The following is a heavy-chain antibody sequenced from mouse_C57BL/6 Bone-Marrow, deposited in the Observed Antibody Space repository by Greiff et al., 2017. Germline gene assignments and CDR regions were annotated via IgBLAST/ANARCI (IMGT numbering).Heavy chain of an antibody. J-gene: IGHJ3*01. Sequence: QVQLKQPGAELVKPGASVKLSCKASGYTFTSYWMHWVKQRPGQGLEWIGMIHPNSGSTNYNEKFKSKATLTVDKSSSTAYMPLSSLTSEDSAVYYCARETAQARAWFAYWGQGTLVTVSA. CDR1: GYTFTSYW. CDR3: ARETAQARAWFAY. CDR2: IHPNSGST. D-gene: IGHD3-2*02. V-gene: IGHV1-64*01.